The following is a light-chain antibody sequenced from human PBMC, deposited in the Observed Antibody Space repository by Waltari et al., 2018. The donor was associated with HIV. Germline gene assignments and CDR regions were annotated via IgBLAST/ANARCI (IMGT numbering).Light chain of an antibody. CDR2: EVT. CDR3: SSYAGSNNLV. V-gene: IGLV2-8*01. J-gene: IGLJ2*01. Sequence: QSALTQPPSASGSPGQSVTISCTGTSSDVGGYNFVSWYQQHPGKATKLMIFEVTKRPSGVPARCSGSKSCNPASLTVSGLQADDEADYYCSSYAGSNNLVFGGGTKLTVL. CDR1: SSDVGGYNF.